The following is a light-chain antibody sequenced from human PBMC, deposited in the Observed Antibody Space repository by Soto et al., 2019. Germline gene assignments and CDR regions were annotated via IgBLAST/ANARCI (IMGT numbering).Light chain of an antibody. J-gene: IGLJ1*01. CDR1: SSNIGAGYD. Sequence: ALTQPPSVSGAPGQRVTISCTGSSSNIGAGYDVHWYQQLPGTAPKLLIYGNSNRPSGVPDRFSGSKSGTSASLAITGLQAEDEADYYCQSYDSSLSGCYVFGTGTKVTVL. CDR3: QSYDSSLSGCYV. V-gene: IGLV1-40*01. CDR2: GNS.